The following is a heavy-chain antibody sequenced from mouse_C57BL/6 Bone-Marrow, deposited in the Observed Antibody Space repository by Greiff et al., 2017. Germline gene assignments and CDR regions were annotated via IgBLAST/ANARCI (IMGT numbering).Heavy chain of an antibody. Sequence: QVQLQQSGAELVKPGASVKLSCKASGYTFTSYWMHWVKQRPGRGLEWIGRIAPNSGGTKYNEKFKSKATLTVDKPSSTAYMQLSSLTSEDSAVYYCARAPYYSNYEFAYWGQGTLVTVSA. J-gene: IGHJ3*01. CDR3: ARAPYYSNYEFAY. D-gene: IGHD2-5*01. CDR2: IAPNSGGT. V-gene: IGHV1-72*01. CDR1: GYTFTSYW.